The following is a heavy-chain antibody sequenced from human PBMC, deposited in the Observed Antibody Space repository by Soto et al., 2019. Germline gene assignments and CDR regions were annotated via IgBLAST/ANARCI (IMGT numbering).Heavy chain of an antibody. CDR2: ISDSGST. Sequence: SETLSLTCAVSGVSIISGDYSWSWIRQPPGRGLEWIGYISDSGSTNYKTSLKSRVTISVDTSKNQFSLKVTSVTAADTAVYYCARGGSSSWYGFYFFDNWGPGTLVTVSS. CDR1: GVSIISGDYS. D-gene: IGHD6-13*01. CDR3: ARGGSSSWYGFYFFDN. J-gene: IGHJ4*02. V-gene: IGHV4-61*08.